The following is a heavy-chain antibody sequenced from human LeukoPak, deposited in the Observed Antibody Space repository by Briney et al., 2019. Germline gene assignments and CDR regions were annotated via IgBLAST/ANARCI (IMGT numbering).Heavy chain of an antibody. CDR1: GGSISSGSYY. Sequence: SQTLSLTCTVSGGSISSGSYYWSWIRQPAGKGLEWIGRIYTSGSTNYNPSLKSRVTISVDTSKNQFSLKLSSVTAADTAVYYCASQLRFSLQWGQGTLVTVSS. D-gene: IGHD3-3*01. V-gene: IGHV4-61*02. CDR2: IYTSGST. CDR3: ASQLRFSLQ. J-gene: IGHJ4*02.